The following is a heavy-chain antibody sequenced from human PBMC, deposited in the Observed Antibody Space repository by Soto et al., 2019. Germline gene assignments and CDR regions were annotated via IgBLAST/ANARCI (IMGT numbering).Heavy chain of an antibody. D-gene: IGHD1-26*01. CDR2: MNPRSGDT. J-gene: IGHJ5*02. CDR1: GYTFIGYY. Sequence: ASVKVSCKTSGYTFIGYYMHWVRQAPGQGLEWMGWMNPRSGDTNYAQKFQGRVTMTRDASFTTAYMELRRLRSDDTAVYFCGRDAVGATPLVWFDPWGQGTLVTVS. V-gene: IGHV1-2*02. CDR3: GRDAVGATPLVWFDP.